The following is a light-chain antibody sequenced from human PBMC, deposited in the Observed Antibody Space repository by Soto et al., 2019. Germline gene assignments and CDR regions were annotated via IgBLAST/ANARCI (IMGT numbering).Light chain of an antibody. Sequence: EIVLTQSPATLSLSPGERATLSCRASQSVSSSYLAWYQQKPGQAPRLLIYGASSRATGIPARFSGSGSGTDFTLTISSLEPEDFAVYYCQQSASSPPTFGQGTKVDIK. J-gene: IGKJ1*01. CDR3: QQSASSPPT. V-gene: IGKV3-20*01. CDR2: GAS. CDR1: QSVSSSY.